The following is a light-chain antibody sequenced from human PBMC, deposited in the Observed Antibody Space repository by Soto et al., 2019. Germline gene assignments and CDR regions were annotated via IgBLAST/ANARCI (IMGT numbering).Light chain of an antibody. J-gene: IGKJ1*01. CDR3: QQSYTTPWT. CDR1: QSVSTF. Sequence: DIQMTQSPSSLSASVGDRVTITCRLSQSVSTFLNWYQQKPGKAPHLLFSSTSTLQRGVPSRFSVSGSGTDFTLTISSLQPEDFATYYCQQSYTTPWTFGQGTKVDIK. V-gene: IGKV1-39*01. CDR2: STS.